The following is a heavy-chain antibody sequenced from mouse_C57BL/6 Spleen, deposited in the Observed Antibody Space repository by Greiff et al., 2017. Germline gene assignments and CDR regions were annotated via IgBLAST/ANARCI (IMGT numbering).Heavy chain of an antibody. CDR3: ARDYGSSYKYVDY. V-gene: IGHV1-7*01. D-gene: IGHD1-1*01. Sequence: VQLQQSGAELAKPGASVKLSCKASGYTFTSYWMHWVKQRPGQGLEWIGYINPSSGYTKYNQKFKDKATLTADTSSSSAYMQLSSLTYEDSAVYYCARDYGSSYKYVDYWGQGTTLTVSS. J-gene: IGHJ2*01. CDR2: INPSSGYT. CDR1: GYTFTSYW.